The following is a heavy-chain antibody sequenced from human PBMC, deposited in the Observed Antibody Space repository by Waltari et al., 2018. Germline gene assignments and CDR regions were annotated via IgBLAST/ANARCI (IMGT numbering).Heavy chain of an antibody. CDR3: ARDSGKYLDP. J-gene: IGHJ5*02. Sequence: QVQLQESGPGLVKTSETLSLTCIVSGGSISAYHWSWIRQTPGKGLEWIGQIFYSGSTNYNPSLKSRVTITIDMPKKQFSLKLSSVAAADTAVYYCARDSGKYLDPWGQGTLVTVSS. D-gene: IGHD6-25*01. CDR2: IFYSGST. CDR1: GGSISAYH. V-gene: IGHV4-59*01.